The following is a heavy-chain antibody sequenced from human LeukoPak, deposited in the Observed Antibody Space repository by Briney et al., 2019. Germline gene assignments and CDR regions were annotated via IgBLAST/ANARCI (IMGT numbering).Heavy chain of an antibody. Sequence: PGGTLRLSCAPSGFTFSSYVMSWVRQAPGKGLEWVSSISASGGSTYYADSVRGRFTISRDNSKNTLYLQMNSLRAEDTAVYYCARTVATSYFDYWGQGTLVTVSS. CDR3: ARTVATSYFDY. J-gene: IGHJ4*02. CDR2: ISASGGST. D-gene: IGHD5-12*01. V-gene: IGHV3-23*01. CDR1: GFTFSSYV.